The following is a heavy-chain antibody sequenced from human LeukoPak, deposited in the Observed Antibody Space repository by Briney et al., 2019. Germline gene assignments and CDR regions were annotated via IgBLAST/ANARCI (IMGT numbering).Heavy chain of an antibody. CDR2: INHSGST. CDR3: ASGYGDAFDI. CDR1: GGSFSGYY. Sequence: PSETLSLTCAVYGGSFSGYYWSWIRQPPGKGLEWIGEINHSGSTNYNPSLKSRVTISVDTSKNQFSLKLSSVTAADTAVYYCASGYGDAFDIWGQGTMVTVSS. V-gene: IGHV4-34*01. J-gene: IGHJ3*02. D-gene: IGHD3-10*01.